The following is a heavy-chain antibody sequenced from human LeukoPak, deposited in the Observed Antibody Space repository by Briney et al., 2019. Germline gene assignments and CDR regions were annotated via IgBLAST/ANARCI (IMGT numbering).Heavy chain of an antibody. D-gene: IGHD2-2*01. V-gene: IGHV4-39*01. CDR1: GVSLNSSSYY. J-gene: IGHJ4*02. Sequence: SSETLSLTCTVSGVSLNSSSYYWGWIRQPPGKGLEWIGSIYYSGRTYYNPSLKSRVTIFVDTSKNQFSLKLNSVTAADTAVYYCARSQATAMVSDYWGQGTLVTVSS. CDR3: ARSQATAMVSDY. CDR2: IYYSGRT.